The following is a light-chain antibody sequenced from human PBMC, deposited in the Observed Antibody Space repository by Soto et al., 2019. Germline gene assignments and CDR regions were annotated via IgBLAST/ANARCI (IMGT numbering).Light chain of an antibody. CDR3: SSYTSSSTPYVV. CDR2: EVN. V-gene: IGLV2-14*01. Sequence: QSVLTQPASVSGSHGQSITISGTGTSSDGGGYNYVSWYQQHPGKAPKLIIYEVNNRPSGVSNRFSGSKSGSTASLTISGLQAEDEADYYCSSYTSSSTPYVVLGGGTQLTVL. J-gene: IGLJ2*01. CDR1: SSDGGGYNY.